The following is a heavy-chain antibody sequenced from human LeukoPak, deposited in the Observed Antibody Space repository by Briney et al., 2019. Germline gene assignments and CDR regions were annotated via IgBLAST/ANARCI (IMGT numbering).Heavy chain of an antibody. J-gene: IGHJ4*02. V-gene: IGHV1-18*01. D-gene: IGHD1-26*01. CDR3: ARAMGVGATTKPSDY. CDR2: ISAYNGNT. CDR1: GYTFTSYG. Sequence: GASVKVSCKASGYTFTSYGISWVRQAPGQGLEWMGWISAYNGNTNYAQKLQGRVTMTTDTSTSTAYMELSSLRSEDTAVYYCARAMGVGATTKPSDYWGQGTLVTVSS.